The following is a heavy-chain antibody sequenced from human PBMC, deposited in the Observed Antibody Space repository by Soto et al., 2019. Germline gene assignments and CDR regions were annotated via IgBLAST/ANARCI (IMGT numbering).Heavy chain of an antibody. CDR1: GYSISSGYY. D-gene: IGHD2-15*01. Sequence: GTLSLTCAVSGYSISSGYYWGCIRQPPGKGLEWIGSIYHSGSTYYNPSLKSRVTISVDTSKNQFSLKLSSVTAADTAVYYCARVVVVVVAASYYFDYWGQGTLVTVSS. J-gene: IGHJ4*02. V-gene: IGHV4-38-2*01. CDR2: IYHSGST. CDR3: ARVVVVVVAASYYFDY.